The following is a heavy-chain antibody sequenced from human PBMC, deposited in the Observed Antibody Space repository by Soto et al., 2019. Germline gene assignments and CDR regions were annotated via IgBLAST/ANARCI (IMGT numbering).Heavy chain of an antibody. CDR3: ARRGSGSYSDY. Sequence: SETLSLTCTVSGDSISSSSYYWGWIRQPPGKGLEWIGSIYYSGSTYYNPSLKSRVTISVDTSKNQFSLMLSSVTAADTAVYYCARRGSGSYSDYWGQGTLVT. D-gene: IGHD3-10*01. CDR2: IYYSGST. CDR1: GDSISSSSYY. V-gene: IGHV4-39*01. J-gene: IGHJ4*02.